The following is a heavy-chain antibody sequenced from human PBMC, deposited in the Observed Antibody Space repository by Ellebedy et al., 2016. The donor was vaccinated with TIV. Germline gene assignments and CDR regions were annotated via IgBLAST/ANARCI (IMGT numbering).Heavy chain of an antibody. CDR3: AISTVTTEMDY. J-gene: IGHJ4*02. CDR1: GYFFTTYA. V-gene: IGHV1-3*01. CDR2: INPGNGYT. Sequence: ASVKVSCXASGYFFTTYALHWVRQAPGQNLEWIGWINPGNGYTYSSQKFQGRLTMTRNTSISTAYMELSSLRSEDTAVYYCAISTVTTEMDYWGQGTLVTVSS. D-gene: IGHD4-17*01.